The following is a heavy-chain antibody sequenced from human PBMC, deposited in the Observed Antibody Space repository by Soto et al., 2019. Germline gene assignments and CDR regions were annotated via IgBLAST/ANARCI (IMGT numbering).Heavy chain of an antibody. CDR1: GFRFNTYG. CDR3: ARDCERHNYGCPLDY. J-gene: IGHJ4*02. CDR2: ISYDGSNV. V-gene: IGHV3-30*03. D-gene: IGHD3-10*01. Sequence: GGSLRLSCAASGFRFNTYGMHWVRQAPGKGLEWVAFISYDGSNVNYADSVKGRFTISRDNAKNTLYLQMNSLGVEDTAVYYCARDCERHNYGCPLDYWGQGTLVTVSS.